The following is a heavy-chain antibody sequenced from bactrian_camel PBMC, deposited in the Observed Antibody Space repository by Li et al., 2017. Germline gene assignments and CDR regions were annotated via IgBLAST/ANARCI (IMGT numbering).Heavy chain of an antibody. J-gene: IGHJ4*01. V-gene: IGHV3S55*01. CDR3: AAHLRSGGACYASAPLFPF. CDR2: MCFGGPP. Sequence: HVQLVESGGDSVQAGGSLRLSCVASESVYNSESHCMAWFRQAPEKEREGVASMCFGGPPEYADSVKGRFVISRDDAKNTALQMNSLKPDDTAMYYCAAHLRSGGACYASAPLFPFWGQGTQVTVS. D-gene: IGHD1*01. CDR1: ESVYNSESHC.